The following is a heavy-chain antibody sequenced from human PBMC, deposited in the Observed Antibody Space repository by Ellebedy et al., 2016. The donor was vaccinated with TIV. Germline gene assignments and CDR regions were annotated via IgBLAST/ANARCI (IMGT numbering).Heavy chain of an antibody. CDR2: INPNSGGT. CDR3: ARDRFPAIPFDY. J-gene: IGHJ4*02. V-gene: IGHV1-2*02. D-gene: IGHD5-18*01. Sequence: AASVKVSCKASGYTFTGYYMHWVRQAPGQGLEWMGWINPNSGGTNYAQKFQGRVTMTRDTSTSTVYMELSSLRSGDTAVYYCARDRFPAIPFDYWGQGTLVTVSS. CDR1: GYTFTGYY.